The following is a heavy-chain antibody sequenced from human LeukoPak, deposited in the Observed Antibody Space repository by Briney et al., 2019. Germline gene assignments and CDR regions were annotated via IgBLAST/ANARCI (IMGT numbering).Heavy chain of an antibody. CDR3: ARIIAVNWFDP. CDR1: GGSISSYY. V-gene: IGHV4-59*08. Sequence: SETLSLTCTVSGGSISSYYWSWIRQPPGKGLEWIGYIYYSGSTNYNPSLKSRVTISVDTSKNQFSLKLSSVTAADTAVYYCARIIAVNWFDPWGQGTLVTVSS. D-gene: IGHD6-19*01. J-gene: IGHJ5*02. CDR2: IYYSGST.